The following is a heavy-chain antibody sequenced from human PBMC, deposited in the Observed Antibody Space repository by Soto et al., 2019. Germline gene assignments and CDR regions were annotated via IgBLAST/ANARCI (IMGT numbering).Heavy chain of an antibody. Sequence: EVQLVESGGGLVQPGWSLRLSCAATGLTFSSYWMHCVRQAPGKGLVWVSRINSDGSSTSYADSVKGRFTISRDNAKNTLYLQMNSLRAEDTAVYYCARDLDSNYGGGSDYWGQGTLVTVSS. CDR2: INSDGSST. CDR1: GLTFSSYW. CDR3: ARDLDSNYGGGSDY. D-gene: IGHD4-4*01. J-gene: IGHJ4*02. V-gene: IGHV3-74*01.